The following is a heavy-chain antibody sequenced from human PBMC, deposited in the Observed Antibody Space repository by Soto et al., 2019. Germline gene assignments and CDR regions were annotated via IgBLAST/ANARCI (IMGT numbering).Heavy chain of an antibody. V-gene: IGHV1-18*01. D-gene: IGHD1-26*01. CDR3: ARESRVVGATYFDY. CDR1: GYTCTSYG. Sequence: ASVKVSCKASGYTCTSYGISWVLQAPGQGLEWMGWISAYNGNTNYAQKLQGRVTMTTDTSTSTAYMELRSLRSDDTAVYYCARESRVVGATYFDYWGQGTLVTVSS. CDR2: ISAYNGNT. J-gene: IGHJ4*02.